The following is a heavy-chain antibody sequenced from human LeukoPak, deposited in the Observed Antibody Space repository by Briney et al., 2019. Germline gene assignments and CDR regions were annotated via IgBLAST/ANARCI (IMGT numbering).Heavy chain of an antibody. CDR1: GGSISSYH. J-gene: IGHJ4*02. CDR3: ASHPSAMANFGS. CDR2: IFYSGGT. Sequence: SETLSLTCTVSGGSISSYHWSWIRQPPGKGLEWIGYIFYSGGTNYNPSLKSRVTISVDTSKNQFSLRLSSVTAADTAVYYCASHPSAMANFGSWGQGTLVTVSS. V-gene: IGHV4-59*08. D-gene: IGHD2-2*01.